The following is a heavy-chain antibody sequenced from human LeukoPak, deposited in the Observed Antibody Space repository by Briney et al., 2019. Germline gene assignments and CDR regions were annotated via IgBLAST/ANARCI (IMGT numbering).Heavy chain of an antibody. Sequence: GASVKVSCKASGYTFTGYYMHWVRQAPGQGLEWMGWINPNSGGTNYAQRFQGWVTMTRDTSISTAYMELSRLRSEDTAVYYCARVNIVVVPAAITSYYYYYGMDVWGQGTTVTVSS. J-gene: IGHJ6*02. CDR2: INPNSGGT. D-gene: IGHD2-2*02. CDR1: GYTFTGYY. V-gene: IGHV1-2*04. CDR3: ARVNIVVVPAAITSYYYYYGMDV.